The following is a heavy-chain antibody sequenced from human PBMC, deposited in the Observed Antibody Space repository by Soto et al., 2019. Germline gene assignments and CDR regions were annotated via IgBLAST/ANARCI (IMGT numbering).Heavy chain of an antibody. D-gene: IGHD3-22*01. V-gene: IGHV5-51*01. Sequence: LKISCKGSGYSFTSYWIGWVRQMPGKGLEWMGIIYPGDSDTRYSPSFQGQVTISADKSISTAYLQWSSLKASDTAMYYCARLGLAYYDSSGFNWFDPWGQGTLVTVSS. J-gene: IGHJ5*02. CDR1: GYSFTSYW. CDR2: IYPGDSDT. CDR3: ARLGLAYYDSSGFNWFDP.